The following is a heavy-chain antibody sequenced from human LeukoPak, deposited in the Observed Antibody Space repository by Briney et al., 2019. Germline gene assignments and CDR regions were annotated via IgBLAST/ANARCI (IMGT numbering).Heavy chain of an antibody. J-gene: IGHJ3*02. Sequence: GGSLGLSCAASGFTFSSYAMSWVRQAPGKGVEWVSAISGSGGSTYYADSVKGRFTISRDNSKNTLYLQMNSLRAEDTAVYYCYSTLVVVAATAAFDIWGQGTMVTVSS. CDR1: GFTFSSYA. CDR2: ISGSGGST. V-gene: IGHV3-23*01. CDR3: YSTLVVVAATAAFDI. D-gene: IGHD2-15*01.